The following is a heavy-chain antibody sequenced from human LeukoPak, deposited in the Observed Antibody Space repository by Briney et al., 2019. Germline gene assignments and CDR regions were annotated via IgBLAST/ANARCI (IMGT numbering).Heavy chain of an antibody. CDR1: GFTFGDYA. Sequence: GGSLRLSCTASGFTFGDYAMSWFRQAPGKGLEWVGFIRSKAYGGTTEYAASVKGRFTISRDDSKSIAHLQMNSLKTEDTAVYYCTRGYCSSTSCYRFDPWGQGTLVTVSS. J-gene: IGHJ5*02. CDR2: IRSKAYGGTT. V-gene: IGHV3-49*03. CDR3: TRGYCSSTSCYRFDP. D-gene: IGHD2-2*02.